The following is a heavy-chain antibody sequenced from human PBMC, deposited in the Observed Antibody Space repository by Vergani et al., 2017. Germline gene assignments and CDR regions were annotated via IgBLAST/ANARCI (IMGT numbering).Heavy chain of an antibody. CDR1: GFALNRHA. D-gene: IGHD2-2*02. J-gene: IGHJ4*02. CDR2: ISFDGTNE. V-gene: IGHV3-30-3*01. CDR3: VRDRGLCAGGRCYTEAWDY. Sequence: QVQLVESGGGVVQPGTSLRLSCVVSGFALNRHAMYWVRQAPGKGLEWVVGISFDGTNEYYPDLVKGRFTISRDIAENTLYLQVRSLRLEDTGVYHCVRDRGLCAGGRCYTEAWDYWGQGTPVTVSS.